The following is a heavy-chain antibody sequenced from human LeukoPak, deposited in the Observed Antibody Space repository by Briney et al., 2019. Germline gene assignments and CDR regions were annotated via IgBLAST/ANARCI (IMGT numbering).Heavy chain of an antibody. CDR2: INHSGST. J-gene: IGHJ4*02. Sequence: KPSETLSLTCAVYGGSFSDSYWSWIRQPPGKGLEWIGEINHSGSTTYNPSLKSRVTISVDTSKNQFSLRLNSVTAADTAVYYCARQNQLPYPLFSPAEFDHWGLGTLVIVSS. CDR3: ARQNQLPYPLFSPAEFDH. D-gene: IGHD1-14*01. V-gene: IGHV4-34*01. CDR1: GGSFSDSY.